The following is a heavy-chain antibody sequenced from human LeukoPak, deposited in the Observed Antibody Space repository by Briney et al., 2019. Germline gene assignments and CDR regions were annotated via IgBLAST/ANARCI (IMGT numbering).Heavy chain of an antibody. CDR2: IYPGDSDT. V-gene: IGHV5-51*01. CDR1: GYSFTNYW. Sequence: GESLKISCKGSGYSFTNYWIGWVRQMPGKGLEWMGIIYPGDSDTRYSPSLQGQVTISADKSISTAYLQWSSLKASDTAMYYCAICYYDSSAYYSPFDYWGQGTLVTVSS. CDR3: AICYYDSSAYYSPFDY. D-gene: IGHD3-22*01. J-gene: IGHJ4*02.